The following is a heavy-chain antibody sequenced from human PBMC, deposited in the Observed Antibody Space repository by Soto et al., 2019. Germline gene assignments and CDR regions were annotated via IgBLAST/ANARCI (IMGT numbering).Heavy chain of an antibody. V-gene: IGHV1-46*01. J-gene: IGHJ5*02. CDR3: ARSLLQGDS. CDR1: GYTFIHYY. CDR2: INPNGGST. D-gene: IGHD2-21*01. Sequence: QVQLVQSGAEVKKPGASVKVSCKASGYTFIHYYIHWVRQAPGQGLEWMAIINPNGGSTNYAQKFRGSVTVTSATSPTTCPMEINSFGADDTAVYFCARSLLQGDSWGQGTLVTVSP.